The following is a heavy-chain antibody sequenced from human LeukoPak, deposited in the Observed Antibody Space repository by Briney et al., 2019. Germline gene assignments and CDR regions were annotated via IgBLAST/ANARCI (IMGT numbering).Heavy chain of an antibody. CDR2: IYYSGST. J-gene: IGHJ6*02. Sequence: SETLSLTCTVSGGSISSYYWSWIRQPPGKGLEWTGYIYYSGSTNYNPSLKSRVTISVDTSKNQFSLKLSSVTAADTAVYYCARPSFYYGMDVWGQGTTVTVSS. CDR3: ARPSFYYGMDV. CDR1: GGSISSYY. V-gene: IGHV4-59*08. D-gene: IGHD3-16*02.